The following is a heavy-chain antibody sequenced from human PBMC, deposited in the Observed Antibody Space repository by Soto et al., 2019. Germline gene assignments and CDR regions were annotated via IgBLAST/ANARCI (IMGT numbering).Heavy chain of an antibody. J-gene: IGHJ6*03. CDR2: ISGSGGST. D-gene: IGHD3-9*01. Sequence: PGGSLRLSCAASGFTFSSYAMSWVRQAPGKGLEWVSAISGSGGSTYYADSVKGRFTISRDNSKNTLYLQMNSLRAEDTAVYYCAKSGYDILTGYYNAGYYYYYMDVWGKGTTVTVSS. CDR1: GFTFSSYA. CDR3: AKSGYDILTGYYNAGYYYYYMDV. V-gene: IGHV3-23*01.